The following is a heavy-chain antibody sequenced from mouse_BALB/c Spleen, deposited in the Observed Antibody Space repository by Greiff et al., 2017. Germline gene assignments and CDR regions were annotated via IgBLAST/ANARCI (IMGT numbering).Heavy chain of an antibody. CDR2: INPSSGYT. CDR3: ARYPRGSSYEEYY. J-gene: IGHJ2*01. V-gene: IGHV1-4*01. Sequence: QVQLQQSGAELARPGASVKMSCKASGYTFTSYTMHWVKQRPGQGLEWIGYINPSSGYTNYNQKFKDKATLTADKSSSTAYMQLSSLTSEDSAVYYCARYPRGSSYEEYYWGQGTTLTVSA. CDR1: GYTFTSYT. D-gene: IGHD1-1*01.